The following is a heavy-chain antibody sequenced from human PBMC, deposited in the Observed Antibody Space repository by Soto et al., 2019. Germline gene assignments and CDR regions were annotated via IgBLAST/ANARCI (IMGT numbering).Heavy chain of an antibody. CDR3: ARDDLGGS. D-gene: IGHD6-25*01. CDR2: INQDGSEK. V-gene: IGHV3-7*01. Sequence: PGVPLRLPCDSSGFTFGGFCMSWVRQAPGKGLEWVANINQDGSEKNFVDSVKGRFTISRDNTKNSLYLQMSSLRAEDTAVYYCARDDLGGSWGQGTLVTVSS. CDR1: GFTFGGFC. J-gene: IGHJ5*02.